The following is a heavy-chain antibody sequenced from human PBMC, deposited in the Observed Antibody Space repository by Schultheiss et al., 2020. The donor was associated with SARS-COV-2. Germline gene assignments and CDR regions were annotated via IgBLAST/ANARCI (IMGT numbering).Heavy chain of an antibody. J-gene: IGHJ4*02. D-gene: IGHD6-19*01. CDR3: AREVEVTGRSLDL. CDR2: ISASGYS. V-gene: IGHV4-4*07. Sequence: SETLSLTCTVSGGSISSYYWTWIRQPAGKGLEWIGRISASGYSNYNPSLKSRIIMSVDTSKKHFSLNVTSVTAADTAVYYCAREVEVTGRSLDLWGRGILVTVSS. CDR1: GGSISSYY.